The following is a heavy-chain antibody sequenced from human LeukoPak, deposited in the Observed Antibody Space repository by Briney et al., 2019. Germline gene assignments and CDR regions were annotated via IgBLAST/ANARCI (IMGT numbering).Heavy chain of an antibody. Sequence: SVKVSCKASGYTFTSYAMHWVRQAPGQRLEWMGWINAGNVNTKYSQKFQGRVTITRDTSASTAYMELSSLRSEDTAVYYCASVALVGFGELLWSPYFDYWGQGTLVTVSS. J-gene: IGHJ4*02. D-gene: IGHD3-10*01. CDR2: INAGNVNT. V-gene: IGHV1-3*01. CDR1: GYTFTSYA. CDR3: ASVALVGFGELLWSPYFDY.